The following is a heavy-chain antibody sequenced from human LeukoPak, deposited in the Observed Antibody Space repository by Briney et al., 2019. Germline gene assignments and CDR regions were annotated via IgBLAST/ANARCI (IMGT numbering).Heavy chain of an antibody. J-gene: IGHJ5*02. D-gene: IGHD3-3*01. CDR1: GFTFSDYY. CDR2: ISSSGNTI. Sequence: GGSLRLSCAASGFTFSDYYMSWIRQAPGKGLEWVSYISSSGNTIYYADSVKGRFTISRDNAKNSLYLQMNSLRAEDTAVYYCARDAYYDFWSGQQMGSWFDPWGQGPLVTVSS. V-gene: IGHV3-11*01. CDR3: ARDAYYDFWSGQQMGSWFDP.